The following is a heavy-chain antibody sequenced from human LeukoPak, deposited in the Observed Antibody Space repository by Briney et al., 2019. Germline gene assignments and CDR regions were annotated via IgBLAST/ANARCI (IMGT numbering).Heavy chain of an antibody. CDR2: IYYSGST. J-gene: IGHJ4*02. CDR1: GGSISSSSYY. V-gene: IGHV4-61*01. CDR3: AAVRRGSGSPFDY. Sequence: PSETLSLTCTVSGGSISSSSYYWSWIWQPPGKGLEWIGYIYYSGSTNYNPSLKSRVTISVDTSKNQFSLKLSSVTAADTAVYYCAAVRRGSGSPFDYWGQGTLVTVSS. D-gene: IGHD3-10*01.